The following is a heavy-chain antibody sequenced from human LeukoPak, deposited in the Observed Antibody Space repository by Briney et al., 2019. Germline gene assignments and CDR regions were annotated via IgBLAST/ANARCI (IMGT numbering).Heavy chain of an antibody. CDR3: TTAPIMITFGGVLVYFDY. J-gene: IGHJ4*02. Sequence: GGSLRLSCAASGFTFSNDWMSWVRQAPGKGLEWVGRIKSKTDGGTTDYAAPVKGRFTISRDDSKNTPHLQMKSLKPEDTAVYYCTTAPIMITFGGVLVYFDYWGQGTLVTVCS. CDR2: IKSKTDGGTT. CDR1: GFTFSNDW. V-gene: IGHV3-15*01. D-gene: IGHD3-16*02.